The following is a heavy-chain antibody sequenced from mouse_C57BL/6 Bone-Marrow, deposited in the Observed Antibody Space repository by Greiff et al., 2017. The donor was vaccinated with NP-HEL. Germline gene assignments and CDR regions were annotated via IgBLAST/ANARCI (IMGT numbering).Heavy chain of an antibody. CDR2: IWSDGST. Sequence: QVQLKESGPGLVAPSQSLSITCTVSGFSLTSYGVHWVRQPPGKGLEWLVVIWSDGSTTYNSALKSRLSISKDNSKSQVFLKMNSLQTDDTAMYYCARHVDGLRGNWYFDVWGTGTTVTVSS. J-gene: IGHJ1*03. D-gene: IGHD2-4*01. CDR3: ARHVDGLRGNWYFDV. CDR1: GFSLTSYG. V-gene: IGHV2-6-1*01.